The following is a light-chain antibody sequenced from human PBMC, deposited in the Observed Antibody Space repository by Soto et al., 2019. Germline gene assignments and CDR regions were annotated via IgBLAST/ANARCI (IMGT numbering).Light chain of an antibody. CDR2: GAS. CDR3: QQYRT. V-gene: IGKV3-20*01. Sequence: EIVLTQSPGTLSLSPGERATLSCRASQSVSSSYLAWYQQKPGQAPRLLISGASSRATGIPDRFSGSGSGTDFTRTISRLEPEDFAVYYCQQYRTFGQGTKLEIK. J-gene: IGKJ2*01. CDR1: QSVSSSY.